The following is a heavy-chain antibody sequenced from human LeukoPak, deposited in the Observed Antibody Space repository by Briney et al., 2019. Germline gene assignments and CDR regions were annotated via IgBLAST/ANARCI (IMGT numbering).Heavy chain of an antibody. CDR1: GFTFTSYT. Sequence: GGSLRLSCAASGFTFTSYTMNCVRQAPGKGLEWVSYITGSSSTIYYADSVKGRFTISRDNAKNSLYLQMNSLRDEDTAVYYCARGRYGDYFFDYWGQGTLVTVSS. CDR3: ARGRYGDYFFDY. D-gene: IGHD4-17*01. V-gene: IGHV3-48*02. J-gene: IGHJ4*02. CDR2: ITGSSSTI.